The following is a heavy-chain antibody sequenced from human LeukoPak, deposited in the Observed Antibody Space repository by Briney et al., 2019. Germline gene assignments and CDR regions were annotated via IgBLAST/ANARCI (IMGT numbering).Heavy chain of an antibody. CDR3: ASRGTTGS. V-gene: IGHV3-23*01. CDR1: GFIFSNYA. CDR2: VTGGATDT. J-gene: IGHJ5*02. D-gene: IGHD1-1*01. Sequence: GGSLRLSCAASGFIFSNYAMTWVRQAPGKGLEWVSTVTGGATDTYFADSVKGRFTISRDNSRNTLYLQMNSLRVEDTAVYYCASRGTTGSWGQGTLVTVSS.